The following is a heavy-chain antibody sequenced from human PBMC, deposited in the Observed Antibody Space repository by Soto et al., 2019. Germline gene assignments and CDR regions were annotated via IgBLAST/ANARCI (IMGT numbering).Heavy chain of an antibody. CDR1: GGSISSSKW. CDR3: AQQPTRTDTFDI. Sequence: QVQLQESGPGLVKPSGTLSLTCGVSGGSISSSKWWTWVRQPPGKGLEWIGEIYHSGSTNYNPSLKSRVTISVDKSKNQFSLRLSSVTAADTAVYYCAQQPTRTDTFDIWGQGTMVTVSS. CDR2: IYHSGST. D-gene: IGHD5-18*01. J-gene: IGHJ3*02. V-gene: IGHV4-4*02.